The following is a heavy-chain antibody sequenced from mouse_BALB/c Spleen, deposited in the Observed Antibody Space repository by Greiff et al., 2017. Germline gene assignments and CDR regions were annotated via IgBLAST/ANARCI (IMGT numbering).Heavy chain of an antibody. J-gene: IGHJ4*01. CDR2: ISSGGGNT. CDR1: GFTFSSYT. V-gene: IGHV5-9*03. D-gene: IGHD2-4*01. CDR3: ARYDYRAMDY. Sequence: DVKLVESGGGLVKPGGSLKLSCAASGFTFSSYTMSWVRQTPEKRLEWVATISSGGGNTYYPDSVKGRFTISRDNAKNNLYLQMSSLRSEDTALYYCARYDYRAMDYGGQGTSVTVSS.